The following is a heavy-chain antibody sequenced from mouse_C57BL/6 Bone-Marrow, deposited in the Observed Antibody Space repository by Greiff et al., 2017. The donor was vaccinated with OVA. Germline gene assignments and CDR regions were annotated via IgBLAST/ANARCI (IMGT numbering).Heavy chain of an antibody. Sequence: VQLQQSGAELVRPGASVKLSCTASGFNIKDDYMHWVKQRPEQGLEWIGWIDPENGDTEYASKFQGKATITADTSSNTAYLQLSSLTSEDTAVDYCTTLSRGYAMDYWGQGTSVTVSS. V-gene: IGHV14-4*01. J-gene: IGHJ4*01. CDR3: TTLSRGYAMDY. CDR1: GFNIKDDY. D-gene: IGHD3-1*01. CDR2: IDPENGDT.